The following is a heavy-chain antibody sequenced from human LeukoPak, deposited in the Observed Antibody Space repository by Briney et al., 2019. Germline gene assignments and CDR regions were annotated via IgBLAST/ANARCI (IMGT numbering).Heavy chain of an antibody. Sequence: ASLKVSCKASGYTFTGYSMHWVRQAPGQGLEWMGWINPNGGVTNYARKFQGRVTMTRDTSISTAYMELSSLRSDDTVVYYCARVGVEGASCYDYWGQGTLVTVSS. V-gene: IGHV1-2*02. CDR3: ARVGVEGASCYDY. CDR2: INPNGGVT. CDR1: GYTFTGYS. D-gene: IGHD2-2*01. J-gene: IGHJ4*02.